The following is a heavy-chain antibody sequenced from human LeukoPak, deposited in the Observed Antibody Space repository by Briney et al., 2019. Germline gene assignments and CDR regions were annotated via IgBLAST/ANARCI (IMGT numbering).Heavy chain of an antibody. CDR3: ARVILGYSYGYNYYYYMDV. V-gene: IGHV3-7*01. D-gene: IGHD5-18*01. CDR1: GFTFSSYA. Sequence: GGSLRLSCAASGFTFSSYAMSWVRQAPGKGLEWVANIKQDGSEKYYVDSVKGRFTISRDNAKNSLYLQMNSLRAEDTAVYYCARVILGYSYGYNYYYYMDVWGKGTTVTVSS. J-gene: IGHJ6*03. CDR2: IKQDGSEK.